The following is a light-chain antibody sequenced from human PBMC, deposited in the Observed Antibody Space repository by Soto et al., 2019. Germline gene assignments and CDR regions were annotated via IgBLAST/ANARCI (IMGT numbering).Light chain of an antibody. V-gene: IGLV2-23*02. CDR3: CSYAGSRTLRYV. J-gene: IGLJ1*01. CDR1: SSDVGSYNL. Sequence: QSVLTQPASVSGSPGQSITISCTGTSSDVGSYNLVSWYQQHPGKAPKLMIYEVSKRPSGVSNRFSGSKSGNTASLTISGLQAEDEADYYCCSYAGSRTLRYVFGTGTKVTVL. CDR2: EVS.